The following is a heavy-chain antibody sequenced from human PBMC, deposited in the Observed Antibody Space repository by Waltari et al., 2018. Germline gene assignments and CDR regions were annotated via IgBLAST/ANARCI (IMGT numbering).Heavy chain of an antibody. CDR1: GGTFSSYA. V-gene: IGHV7-4-1*02. D-gene: IGHD6-13*01. J-gene: IGHJ5*02. Sequence: QVQLVQSGAEVKKPGSSVKVSCKASGGTFSSYAIRWVRQAPGQGLEWMGWINTNTGNPTYAQGFTGRFVFSLDTSVSTAYLQISSLKAEDTAVYYCAREHSSSWYGVWFDPWGQGTLVTVSS. CDR2: INTNTGNP. CDR3: AREHSSSWYGVWFDP.